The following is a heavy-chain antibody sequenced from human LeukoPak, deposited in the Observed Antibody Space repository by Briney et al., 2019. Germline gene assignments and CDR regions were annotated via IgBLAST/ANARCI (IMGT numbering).Heavy chain of an antibody. Sequence: PSETLSLTCAVSGYSIRSGYYWGWIRQPPGKGLEWIGTIYHSGSTYYNPSLKSRATISLDTSKNQFSLKLSSVTAADTAVYYCARVRMTGTLDVWGKGTTVTVSS. CDR1: GYSIRSGYY. V-gene: IGHV4-38-2*01. CDR3: ARVRMTGTLDV. CDR2: IYHSGST. D-gene: IGHD3-9*01. J-gene: IGHJ6*04.